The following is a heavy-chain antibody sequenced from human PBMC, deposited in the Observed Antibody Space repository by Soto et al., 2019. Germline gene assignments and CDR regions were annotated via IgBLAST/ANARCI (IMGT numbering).Heavy chain of an antibody. CDR1: GFTFSAFG. CDR2: ISFDGNNK. CDR3: ANPLWGSSLGSGFDY. Sequence: QVQLVESGGGVVQPGRSLRLSCAASGFTFSAFGMHWVRQAPGKGLEWVAVISFDGNNKYYADSVKGRFTISRDNSKNTLSLQMKSLRPEDTAVYYCANPLWGSSLGSGFDYWGPGTLVNVSS. D-gene: IGHD3-16*01. J-gene: IGHJ4*02. V-gene: IGHV3-30*18.